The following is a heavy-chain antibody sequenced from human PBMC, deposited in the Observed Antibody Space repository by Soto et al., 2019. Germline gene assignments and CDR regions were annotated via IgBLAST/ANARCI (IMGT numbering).Heavy chain of an antibody. CDR2: FYHSGST. J-gene: IGHJ4*02. Sequence: TLSLTCTVSNVSLDSRDHYWSCIRHSPERGLEWIGHFYHSGSTYYNPSLRSRASISNDLSKNQFFLELSSVTGADTAVYFCARIYWLRDSSGYHHPFDYWGLGTLVTVSS. D-gene: IGHD3-22*01. CDR3: ARIYWLRDSSGYHHPFDY. V-gene: IGHV4-30-4*01. CDR1: NVSLDSRDHY.